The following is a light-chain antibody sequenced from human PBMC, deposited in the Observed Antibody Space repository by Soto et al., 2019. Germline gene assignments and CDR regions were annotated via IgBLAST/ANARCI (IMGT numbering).Light chain of an antibody. CDR3: QQYAGSPPLT. CDR1: QNVSSSY. V-gene: IGKV3-20*01. Sequence: EIVLTQSPGTLSLSPGERATLSCRASQNVSSSYLAWYQQKPGQAPRLLIYGASSRATGIPDRFSGSGSGTDFTLALSRLEPEDFAVYYCQQYAGSPPLTFGGGTKVEIK. J-gene: IGKJ4*01. CDR2: GAS.